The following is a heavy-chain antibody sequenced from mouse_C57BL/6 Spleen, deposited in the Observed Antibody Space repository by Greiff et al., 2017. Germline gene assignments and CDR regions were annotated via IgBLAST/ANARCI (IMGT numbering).Heavy chain of an antibody. Sequence: EVKVVESGGGLVQSGRSLRLSCATSGFTFSDFYMEWVRQAPGKGLEWIAASRNKANDYTTEYSASVKGRFIVSRDTSQSILYLQMNALRAEDTAIYYCARDLPYAMDYWGQGTSVTVSS. V-gene: IGHV7-1*01. CDR2: SRNKANDYTT. CDR1: GFTFSDFY. J-gene: IGHJ4*01. CDR3: ARDLPYAMDY.